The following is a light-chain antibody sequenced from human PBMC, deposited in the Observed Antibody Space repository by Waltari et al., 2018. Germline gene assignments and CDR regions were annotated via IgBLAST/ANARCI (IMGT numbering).Light chain of an antibody. CDR2: SAS. V-gene: IGKV1-39*01. CDR1: QTIHNY. Sequence: DIQMTQSPSSLSASIGDRVTITCRASQTIHNYLNWYQQRPGKAPNLVIYSASSLESGVPSRFSGSGSGTDFTLIISSLQPEDFATYYCQQSYTTPYTFGPGTRLEIK. CDR3: QQSYTTPYT. J-gene: IGKJ2*01.